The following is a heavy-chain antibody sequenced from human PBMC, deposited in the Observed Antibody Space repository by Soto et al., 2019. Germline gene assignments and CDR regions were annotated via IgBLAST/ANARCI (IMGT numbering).Heavy chain of an antibody. D-gene: IGHD3-10*01. CDR1: GGSISSYY. V-gene: IGHV4-59*08. Sequence: SETLSLTCTVSGGSISSYYWSWIRQPPGKGLEWIGYIYYSGSTSYNPSLKSRVTISVDTSKNQFSLKLSSVTAADTAVYYCARTESRFGPVSYFDYWGQGTLVTVSS. CDR3: ARTESRFGPVSYFDY. CDR2: IYYSGST. J-gene: IGHJ4*02.